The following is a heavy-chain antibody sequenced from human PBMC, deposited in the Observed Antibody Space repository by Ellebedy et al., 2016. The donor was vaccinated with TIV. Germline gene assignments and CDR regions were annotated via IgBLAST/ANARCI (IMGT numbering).Heavy chain of an antibody. J-gene: IGHJ4*02. D-gene: IGHD3-10*01. V-gene: IGHV3-30*04. CDR2: ISYDGSDK. Sequence: GGSLRLSCAASGFTFSSYAMHWVRQAPGKGLEWVAVISYDGSDKYYADSVKGRFTISRDNSKNTLYLQMNSLRAEDTSVYYCVRSVPMVRGVFDYWGQGILVTVSS. CDR1: GFTFSSYA. CDR3: VRSVPMVRGVFDY.